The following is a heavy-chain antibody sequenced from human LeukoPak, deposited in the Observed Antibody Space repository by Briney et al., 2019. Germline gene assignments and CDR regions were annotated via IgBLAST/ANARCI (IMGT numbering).Heavy chain of an antibody. CDR2: SHYSGNT. J-gene: IGHJ5*02. D-gene: IGHD6-13*01. CDR1: GSSISNGAYY. V-gene: IGHV4-30-4*01. Sequence: SETLSLTCAVSGSSISNGAYYWTWIRQAPGKGLEWIGYSHYSGNTYYNPSLKSRVTISVDRSKNQFSLKLTSVTAADTAIYYCAREAPSTWYNWLDPWGQGTLVTVSS. CDR3: AREAPSTWYNWLDP.